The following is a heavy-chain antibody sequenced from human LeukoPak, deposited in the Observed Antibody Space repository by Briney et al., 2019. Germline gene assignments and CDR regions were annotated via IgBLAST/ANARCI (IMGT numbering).Heavy chain of an antibody. J-gene: IGHJ6*03. CDR1: GFTFSSYA. CDR2: ISYDGSNK. Sequence: GGSLRLSCAASGFTFSSYAMHWVRQAPGKGLEWVAVISYDGSNKYYADSVKGRFTISRDNSKNKLYLQMNSLRAEDTAVYYCARDYYDSSGYDLLRYYYYMDVWGKGNIVTVSS. V-gene: IGHV3-30*04. D-gene: IGHD3-22*01. CDR3: ARDYYDSSGYDLLRYYYYMDV.